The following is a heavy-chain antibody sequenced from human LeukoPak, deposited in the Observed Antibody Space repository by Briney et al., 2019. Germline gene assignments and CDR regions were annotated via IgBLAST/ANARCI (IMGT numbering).Heavy chain of an antibody. CDR1: GGTFSSYA. J-gene: IGHJ4*02. CDR3: ARVMATAHPYFEY. D-gene: IGHD5-24*01. V-gene: IGHV1-69*13. CDR2: IIPIFGTA. Sequence: ASVKVSCKASGGTFSSYAISWVRQAPGQGLDWMGGIIPIFGTANYAQKFQGRVTITADESTSTAYMELSSLRSEDTAVYYCARVMATAHPYFEYWGQGTLVTVSS.